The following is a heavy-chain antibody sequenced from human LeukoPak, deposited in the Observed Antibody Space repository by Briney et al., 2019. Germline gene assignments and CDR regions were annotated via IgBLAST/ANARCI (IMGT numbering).Heavy chain of an antibody. CDR2: ISAYNGNT. J-gene: IGHJ3*02. Sequence: ASVTVSCKASGYTFTNYGISWVRQAPGQGLEWMGWISAYNGNTNYAQKLQGRVTMTTDTSTSTAYMELRSLRSEDTAVYYCATDDLSAFDIWGQGTMVTVSS. V-gene: IGHV1-18*01. CDR3: ATDDLSAFDI. CDR1: GYTFTNYG. D-gene: IGHD3/OR15-3a*01.